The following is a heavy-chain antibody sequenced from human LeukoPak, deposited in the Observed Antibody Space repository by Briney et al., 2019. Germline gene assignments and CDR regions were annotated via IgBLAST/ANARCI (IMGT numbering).Heavy chain of an antibody. J-gene: IGHJ5*02. CDR2: IIPIFGTA. CDR3: ARGCSGGSCRPYNWFDP. D-gene: IGHD2-15*01. V-gene: IGHV1-69*05. Sequence: GSSVKVSCKASGGTFSSYAISWVRQAPGQGLEWMGRIIPIFGTANYAQKFQGRVTITTDESTSTAYMELSSLRSEDTAVYYCARGCSGGSCRPYNWFDPWGQGTLVTVSS. CDR1: GGTFSSYA.